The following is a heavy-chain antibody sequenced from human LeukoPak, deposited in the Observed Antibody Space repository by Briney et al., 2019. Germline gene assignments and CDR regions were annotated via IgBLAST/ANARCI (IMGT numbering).Heavy chain of an antibody. D-gene: IGHD6-13*01. CDR1: GYSFTSYY. CDR3: ARGEPQRRSGWYGMEGDY. V-gene: IGHV1-46*01. CDR2: INPSGGNT. J-gene: IGHJ4*02. Sequence: ASVKVSCKASGYSFTSYYMHWVRQAPGQGLEWMGIINPSGGNTSYAQKFQGRVTMTRDTSTSTVYMELSSLRSEDTAVYYCARGEPQRRSGWYGMEGDYWGQGTLVTVSS.